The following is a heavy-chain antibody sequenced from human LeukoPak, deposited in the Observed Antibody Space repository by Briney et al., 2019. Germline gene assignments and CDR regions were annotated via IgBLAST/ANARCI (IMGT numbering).Heavy chain of an antibody. CDR3: ANPYSSAGY. D-gene: IGHD6-19*01. CDR1: GLTFSSYG. J-gene: IGHJ4*02. Sequence: PGGSLRLSCAASGLTFSSYGMHWVRQAPGKGLEWVAVISYDGSNKYYADSVKGRFTISRDNSKNTLYLQMNSLRAEDTAVYYCANPYSSAGYWGQGTLVTVSS. V-gene: IGHV3-30*18. CDR2: ISYDGSNK.